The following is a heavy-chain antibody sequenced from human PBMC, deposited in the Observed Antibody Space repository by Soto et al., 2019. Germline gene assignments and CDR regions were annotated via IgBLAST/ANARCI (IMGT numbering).Heavy chain of an antibody. V-gene: IGHV3-23*01. CDR3: AKDPNDYDSSAYYVDY. J-gene: IGHJ4*02. D-gene: IGHD3-22*01. CDR2: ISDSGDKT. Sequence: EVQLLESGGGLEQRGGSLRLSCADSGFTFSSYAMSWVRQAPGKGLEWVSAISDSGDKTYYADSVKGRFTVSRDNSKNTLYLQMNSLRAEDTAVYFCAKDPNDYDSSAYYVDYWGRGTLVTVSS. CDR1: GFTFSSYA.